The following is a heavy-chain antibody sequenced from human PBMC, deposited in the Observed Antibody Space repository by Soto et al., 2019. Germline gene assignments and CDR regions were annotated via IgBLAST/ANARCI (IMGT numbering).Heavy chain of an antibody. J-gene: IGHJ4*02. CDR3: AKDGYSGYDPPYVDY. D-gene: IGHD5-12*01. CDR1: GFLFDSYS. V-gene: IGHV3-30*09. CDR2: ISYDGSNK. Sequence: PGGSLRLSCVGSGFLFDSYSMHWVRQAPGKGLEWVAVISYDGSNKYYADSVKGRFAISRDNSKNTLYLQMNSLRAEDTAVYYCAKDGYSGYDPPYVDYWGQGTLVTVSS.